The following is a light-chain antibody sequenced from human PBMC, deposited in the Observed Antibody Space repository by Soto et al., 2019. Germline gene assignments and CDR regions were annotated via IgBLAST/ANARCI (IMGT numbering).Light chain of an antibody. CDR3: SSYTTSSTLLYV. J-gene: IGLJ1*01. CDR1: SSDVGAYNY. CDR2: AVS. V-gene: IGLV2-14*01. Sequence: QSALTQPRSVSGSPGQSVTISCTGTSSDVGAYNYVSWYQQHPGKAPKLMIYAVSNRPSGVSTRFSGSKSGNTASLTISGLQAEDEADYHCSSYTTSSTLLYVFGTGTKVTVL.